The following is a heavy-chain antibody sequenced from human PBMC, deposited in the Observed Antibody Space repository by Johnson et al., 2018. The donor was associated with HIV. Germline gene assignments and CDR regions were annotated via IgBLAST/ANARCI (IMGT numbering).Heavy chain of an antibody. V-gene: IGHV3-30*04. D-gene: IGHD6-6*01. CDR3: ARDGSQLADAFDV. CDR2: ISYDGSNK. CDR1: GFTFSSYA. J-gene: IGHJ3*01. Sequence: QVQLVESVGGVVQPGRSLRLSCAASGFTFSSYAMHWVRQTPGKGLEWVAIISYDGSNKYYADSVKGRFTISRDNSKNTLYLQMNSLRAEDTAVYYCARDGSQLADAFDVWGQGTMVTVSS.